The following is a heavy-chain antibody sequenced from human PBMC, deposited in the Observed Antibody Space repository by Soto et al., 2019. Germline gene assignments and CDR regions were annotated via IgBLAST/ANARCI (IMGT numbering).Heavy chain of an antibody. V-gene: IGHV4-34*01. CDR1: GGSFSGYY. CDR2: INHSGST. D-gene: IGHD2-2*01. CDR3: ARGRIIVVVPAAIRPGRLEYFQH. J-gene: IGHJ1*01. Sequence: SETLSLTCAVYGGSFSGYYWSWIRQPPGKGLEWIGEINHSGSTNYNPSLKSRVTISVDTSKNQFSLKLSSVTAADTAVYYCARGRIIVVVPAAIRPGRLEYFQHWGQGTLVTVSS.